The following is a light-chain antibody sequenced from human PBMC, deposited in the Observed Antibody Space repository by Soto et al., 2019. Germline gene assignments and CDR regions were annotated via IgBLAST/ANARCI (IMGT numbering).Light chain of an antibody. Sequence: EIVLTQSPGTLSLSQGERATLSCRASQSVSSSYLAWYQQKPGQAPRLLIYGASSRATGIPDRFSGSGSGTDFTLTISRLEPEDFAVYYCQQYGSSPLTFGGGTKVDNK. J-gene: IGKJ4*01. V-gene: IGKV3-20*01. CDR1: QSVSSSY. CDR3: QQYGSSPLT. CDR2: GAS.